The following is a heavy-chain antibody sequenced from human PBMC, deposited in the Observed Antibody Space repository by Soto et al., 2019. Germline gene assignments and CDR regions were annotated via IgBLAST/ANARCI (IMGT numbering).Heavy chain of an antibody. V-gene: IGHV1-18*01. Sequence: QVQLMQSGAEVKEPGASVKVSCKASGYTFVNHGVSWVRQAPGQGLEWMGWIKVSTGITNYAGYFQGRVTMTTDTSTSTVYMEMSSLRSADTAVYFCARHYSSDWHVVFDAWGQGTRVTVSS. CDR3: ARHYSSDWHVVFDA. CDR2: IKVSTGIT. CDR1: GYTFVNHG. D-gene: IGHD6-19*01. J-gene: IGHJ4*02.